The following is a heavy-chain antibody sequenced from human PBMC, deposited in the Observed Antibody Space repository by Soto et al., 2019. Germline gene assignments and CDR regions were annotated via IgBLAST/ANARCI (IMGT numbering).Heavy chain of an antibody. J-gene: IGHJ4*02. CDR2: ISGGGDTT. D-gene: IGHD3-10*01. CDR1: GFSFRSHG. Sequence: QVHLVESGGGVVQPGRSLRLSCAASGFSFRSHGMHWVRQAPGKGLEWVAVISGGGDTTSYADSVKGRFTVSRDGSKNTLYLQMSSLRAEDTALYYCAKGRGGSGSLTPRVDFWGQGTLVTVSS. V-gene: IGHV3-NL1*01. CDR3: AKGRGGSGSLTPRVDF.